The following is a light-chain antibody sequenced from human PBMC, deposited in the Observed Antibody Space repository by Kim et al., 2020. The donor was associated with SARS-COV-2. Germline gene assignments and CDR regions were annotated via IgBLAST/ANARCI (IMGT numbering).Light chain of an antibody. CDR3: QAWDTSIVL. V-gene: IGLV3-1*01. CDR1: KSGKNY. J-gene: IGLJ2*01. CDR2: RDD. Sequence: SRARGTPAPTTCSGHKSGKNYASWYQQGPAQSPVLVIYRDDKRPSGIPERFSGSNSGNTAPLTDSGTQAMDEADYYCQAWDTSIVLFGGGTQLTVL.